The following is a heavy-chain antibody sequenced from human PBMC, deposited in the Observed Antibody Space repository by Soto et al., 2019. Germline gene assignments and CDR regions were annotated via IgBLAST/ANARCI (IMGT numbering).Heavy chain of an antibody. J-gene: IGHJ4*02. D-gene: IGHD6-19*01. Sequence: QVQLLQSGAEMKKPGSSVRVSCKPSGDNFNTYTITWVRQAPGQGLEWMGGIIPIYGAASYAQKFQDRVSITADGSTNTVYMELSSLTSEDTALYYCAARVSVAGPAIDYWGQGTRVTVPS. CDR1: GDNFNTYT. CDR3: AARVSVAGPAIDY. CDR2: IIPIYGAA. V-gene: IGHV1-69*01.